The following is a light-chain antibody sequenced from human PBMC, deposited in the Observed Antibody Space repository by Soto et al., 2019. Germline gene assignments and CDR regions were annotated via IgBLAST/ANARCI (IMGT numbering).Light chain of an antibody. CDR2: GAS. Sequence: EIGVTQSPGTLSVSPGERATLSCRASQSVSSKLAWYQQKPGQAPRLLFYGASTGATGIPARFSGSGSETEFTLSISSLQSEDFAVSSCQQYNHSPGKFGQGSMV. V-gene: IGKV3-15*01. J-gene: IGKJ1*01. CDR1: QSVSSK. CDR3: QQYNHSPGK.